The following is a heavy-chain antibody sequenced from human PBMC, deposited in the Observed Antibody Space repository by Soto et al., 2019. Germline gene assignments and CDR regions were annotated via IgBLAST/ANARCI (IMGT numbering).Heavy chain of an antibody. J-gene: IGHJ3*02. CDR1: GFTFSSYS. D-gene: IGHD3-16*01. CDR2: ISSSSSYV. V-gene: IGHV3-21*01. CDR3: ARDGLRGNDAFDI. Sequence: EVQLVESGGGLVKPGGSLRLSCAASGFTFSSYSMNWVRQAPGKGLEWVSAISSSSSYVYYADSVKGRFTISRDNAKNCPDLQMTGLRGEGTSVYYCARDGLRGNDAFDIWCRGRMVTVSS.